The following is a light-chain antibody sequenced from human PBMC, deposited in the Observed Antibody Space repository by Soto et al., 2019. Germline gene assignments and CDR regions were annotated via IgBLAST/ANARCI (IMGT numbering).Light chain of an antibody. Sequence: EIVMTQSPATLSVSPGERVTLSCRASQSVSIHLAWYQQKPGQAPRLLISDASTRATGIPARFSGSGSETEFSLTISSLQSEDFAVYHCQQYNYWPRTFGQGTTLEIK. J-gene: IGKJ2*02. CDR3: QQYNYWPRT. V-gene: IGKV3-15*01. CDR2: DAS. CDR1: QSVSIH.